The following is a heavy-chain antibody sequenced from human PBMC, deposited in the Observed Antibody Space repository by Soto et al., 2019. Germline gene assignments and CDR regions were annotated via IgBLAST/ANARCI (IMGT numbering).Heavy chain of an antibody. Sequence: GASVKVSCKASGGTFSSYSISWVRQAPGQGLEWMGGIIPIFGTANYAQKFQGRVTITADESTSTAYMELSSLRSEDTAVYYCARDRCSSTSCQLWQSYYYYYMDVWGKGTTVTVSS. V-gene: IGHV1-69*13. D-gene: IGHD2-2*01. CDR1: GGTFSSYS. CDR2: IIPIFGTA. CDR3: ARDRCSSTSCQLWQSYYYYYMDV. J-gene: IGHJ6*03.